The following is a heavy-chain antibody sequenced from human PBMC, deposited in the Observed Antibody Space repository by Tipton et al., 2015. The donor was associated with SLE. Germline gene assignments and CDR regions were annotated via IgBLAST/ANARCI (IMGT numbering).Heavy chain of an antibody. CDR3: ATLTGNNWFDP. J-gene: IGHJ5*02. V-gene: IGHV4-59*08. Sequence: TLSLTCTVSGGSITSYYWSWIRQPPGKGLEWIGFMYYTGTASYNPSLKSRVTMSVDTSKNQFSLKVNSIIAADTAVYYCATLTGNNWFDPWGQGTLVTVAS. CDR2: MYYTGTA. D-gene: IGHD1-1*01. CDR1: GGSITSYY.